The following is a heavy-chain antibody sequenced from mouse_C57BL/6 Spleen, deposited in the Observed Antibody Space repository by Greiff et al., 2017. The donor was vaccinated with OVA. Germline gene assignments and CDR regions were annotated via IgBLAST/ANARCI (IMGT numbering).Heavy chain of an antibody. V-gene: IGHV1-82*01. D-gene: IGHD3-2*01. CDR2: IYPGDGDT. CDR3: ARRQLLAMDY. CDR1: GYAFSSSW. J-gene: IGHJ4*01. Sequence: LVESGPELVKPGASVKISCKASGYAFSSSWMNWVKQRPGKGLEWIGRIYPGDGDTNYNGKFKGKATLTAYKSSSTAYMQLSSLTSDDAAVYFCARRQLLAMDYWGQGTSVTVSS.